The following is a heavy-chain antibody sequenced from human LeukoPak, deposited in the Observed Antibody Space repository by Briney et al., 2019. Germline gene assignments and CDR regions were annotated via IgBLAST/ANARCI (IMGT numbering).Heavy chain of an antibody. V-gene: IGHV3-53*01. CDR1: GFTVSSNS. D-gene: IGHD1-26*01. CDR2: IYSDNT. Sequence: GGSLRLFCTVSGFTVSSNSMSWVRQAPGKGLEWVSFIYSDNTHYSDSVKGRFTISRDNSKNTLYLQMNSLRAEDTAVYYCARASGSYWWFDSWGQGTLVTVSS. CDR3: ARASGSYWWFDS. J-gene: IGHJ5*01.